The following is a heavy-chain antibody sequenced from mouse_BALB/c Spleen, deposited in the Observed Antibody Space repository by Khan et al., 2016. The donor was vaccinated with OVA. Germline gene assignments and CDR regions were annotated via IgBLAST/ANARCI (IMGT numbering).Heavy chain of an antibody. D-gene: IGHD4-1*01. CDR2: INPYNGYA. CDR1: GYTFTDYA. V-gene: IGHV1S137*01. Sequence: QVQLKESGPEVVRPGVSVKISCKGSGYTFTDYAVHWVKQSPAKSLEWIGVINPYNGYAYYNHKFKGKATMTVDKSSSTAYMEIARLTSEDFAIYFCARLTAYWGQGTLVTVSA. CDR3: ARLTAY. J-gene: IGHJ3*01.